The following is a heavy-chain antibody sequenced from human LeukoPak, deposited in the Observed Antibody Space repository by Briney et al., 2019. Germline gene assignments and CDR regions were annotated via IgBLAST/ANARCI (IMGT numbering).Heavy chain of an antibody. V-gene: IGHV3-53*01. J-gene: IGHJ4*02. CDR3: AREVRRKMTTRLFDY. CDR1: GFTVSSNY. D-gene: IGHD4-17*01. CDR2: IYSGGST. Sequence: PGGSLRLSCAASGFTVSSNYMSWVRQAPGKGLEWVSVIYSGGSTYYADSVKGRFTIARDNSKNTLYLQMNSLRAEDTAVYYCAREVRRKMTTRLFDYWGQGTLVTVSS.